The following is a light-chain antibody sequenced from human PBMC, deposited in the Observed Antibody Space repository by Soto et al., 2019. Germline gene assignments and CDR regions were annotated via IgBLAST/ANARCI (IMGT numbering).Light chain of an antibody. CDR1: RSNIGSNT. Sequence: QSALTHPPSASGTPGQRVTISCSGSRSNIGSNTVNWYQQLPGTAPKLLIYSNNQRPSGVPDRFSGSKSGTSASLAISGLQSEDEADYYCAAWDDSLNGVVFGGGTKLTVL. J-gene: IGLJ2*01. V-gene: IGLV1-44*01. CDR2: SNN. CDR3: AAWDDSLNGVV.